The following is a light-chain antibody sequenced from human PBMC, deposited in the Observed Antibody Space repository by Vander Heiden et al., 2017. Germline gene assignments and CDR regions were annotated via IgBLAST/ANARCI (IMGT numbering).Light chain of an antibody. CDR3: AAWDDSLNGGV. J-gene: IGLJ1*01. CDR1: SSNIGSNT. V-gene: IGLV1-44*01. Sequence: QSVLTHPPSASGTPGQSVTISCSGSSSNIGSNTVNWYQQLPGTAPKLLIYSNNQRPSGVPDRFYGSKSGTSASLAISGLQSEDEADYYCAAWDDSLNGGVFGTGTKVTVL. CDR2: SNN.